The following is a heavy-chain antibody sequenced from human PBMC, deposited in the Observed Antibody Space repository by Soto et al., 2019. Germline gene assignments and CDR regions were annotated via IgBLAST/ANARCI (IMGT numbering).Heavy chain of an antibody. J-gene: IGHJ4*02. CDR3: GRVYSSGWKCLGY. Sequence: QLVQSGAEVKKPGSSVKVSCKASGYTFISYGIGWVRQAPGQGLEWMGWITTHNDNTNYAQQFQGRVTFTTDTSTSTAYRELRDLTSDDTAVYYCGRVYSSGWKCLGYWGQGPLVTVSS. CDR1: GYTFISYG. D-gene: IGHD6-19*01. V-gene: IGHV1-18*01. CDR2: ITTHNDNT.